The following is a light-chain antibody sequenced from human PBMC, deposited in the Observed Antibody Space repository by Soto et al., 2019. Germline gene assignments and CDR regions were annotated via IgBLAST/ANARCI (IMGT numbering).Light chain of an antibody. CDR3: QQYNNWPQT. CDR2: GAS. Sequence: EIVMTQSPATLSVSPGERATLSCRASQSVSSNLAWYRQKPGQAPRLLIYGASTRATGIPARFSGSGSGTEFTLTISSLQSEDFAVYYCQQYNNWPQTFGQGTKVEI. J-gene: IGKJ1*01. V-gene: IGKV3-15*01. CDR1: QSVSSN.